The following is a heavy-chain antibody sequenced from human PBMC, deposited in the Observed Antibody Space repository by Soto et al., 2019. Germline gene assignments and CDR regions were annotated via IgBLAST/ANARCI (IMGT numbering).Heavy chain of an antibody. J-gene: IGHJ4*02. V-gene: IGHV3-7*01. CDR3: SRDVVVGAKALNY. CDR2: IKEDGSEK. CDR1: GFTFSNYW. Sequence: VGSLRLSGAASGFTFSNYWMTWVSQAPGKGLEWVANIKEDGSEKNYVDSVKGRFTISRDNAKNSLYLQMNSLRVEDTAVYFCSRDVVVGAKALNYWGQGALVTVSS. D-gene: IGHD2-15*01.